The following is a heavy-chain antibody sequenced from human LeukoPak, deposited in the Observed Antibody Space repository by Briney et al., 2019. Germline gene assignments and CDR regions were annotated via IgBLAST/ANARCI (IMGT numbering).Heavy chain of an antibody. V-gene: IGHV3-9*01. CDR1: GFTFDDYA. J-gene: IGHJ4*02. CDR3: AKGSGYSFGYLDY. CDR2: IIWNSGTK. Sequence: GRSLRLSCAASGFTFDDYAMHWVRQAPGEGLEWVSHIIWNSGTKGYADSVRGRFTISRDNAKNSLYLQMNSLRTEDTALYYCAKGSGYSFGYLDYWGQGTLVTVSS. D-gene: IGHD5-18*01.